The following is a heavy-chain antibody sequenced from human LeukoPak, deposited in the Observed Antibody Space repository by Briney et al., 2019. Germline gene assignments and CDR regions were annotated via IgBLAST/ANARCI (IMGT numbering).Heavy chain of an antibody. CDR1: GYTFTSYY. CDR2: INPSGGST. V-gene: IGHV1-46*01. D-gene: IGHD4-17*01. Sequence: ASVKVSCKASGYTFTSYYMHWVRQAPGQGLEWMGIINPSGGSTSYAQKFQGRVTMTRDTSTSTVYTELSSLRSEDTAVYYCARPPAGDDAFDIWGQGTMVTVSS. CDR3: ARPPAGDDAFDI. J-gene: IGHJ3*02.